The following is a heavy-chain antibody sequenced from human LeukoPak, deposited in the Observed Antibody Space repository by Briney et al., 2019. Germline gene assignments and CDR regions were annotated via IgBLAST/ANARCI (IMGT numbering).Heavy chain of an antibody. V-gene: IGHV3-7*01. Sequence: GGSLRLSCAASGFTFSSYWMSWVRQAPGKGLEWVANIKQDGSEKYYVDSVKGRFTISRDNAKNSLYLQMNSLRAEDTAVYYCARVSYCGGDCYNRGDLFIDYWGQGTLATVSS. D-gene: IGHD2-21*02. CDR1: GFTFSSYW. CDR3: ARVSYCGGDCYNRGDLFIDY. J-gene: IGHJ4*02. CDR2: IKQDGSEK.